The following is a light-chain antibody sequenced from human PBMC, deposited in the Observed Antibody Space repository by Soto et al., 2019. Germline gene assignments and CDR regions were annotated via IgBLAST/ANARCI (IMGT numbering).Light chain of an antibody. CDR2: GVS. Sequence: EIVMTQSPATLSVSPGERATLSCRASQSVSSNLAWYQQKPGQAPRLLIYGVSTRATGIPARFSGSGSGTEFTLTISSLQSEDFAVYYCQRGRTFGQGTKV. CDR1: QSVSSN. CDR3: QRGRT. V-gene: IGKV3-15*01. J-gene: IGKJ1*01.